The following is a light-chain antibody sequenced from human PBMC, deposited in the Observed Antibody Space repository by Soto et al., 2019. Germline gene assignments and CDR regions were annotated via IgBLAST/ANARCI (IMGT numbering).Light chain of an antibody. V-gene: IGKV1-12*01. Sequence: DIQLTQSPSFLSASVGDRVTITCRASEAISSWLAWYQQKPGRAPKLLIYSASSLQNGAPSRFTGSGSGTDFTLTITSLQPDDTAIYYCQQARSFPLTFGGGTKVDIK. CDR3: QQARSFPLT. CDR2: SAS. J-gene: IGKJ4*01. CDR1: EAISSW.